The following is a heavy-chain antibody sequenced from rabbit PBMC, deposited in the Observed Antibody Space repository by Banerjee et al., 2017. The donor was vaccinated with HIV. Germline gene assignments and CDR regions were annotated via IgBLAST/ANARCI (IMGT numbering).Heavy chain of an antibody. Sequence: QEQLVESGGGLVKPEGSLTLTCTASGFSFSYKYVMCWVRQAPGKGLEWIACINTSSANTVYASWAKGRFTISKTSSTTVTLQMTSLTAADTATYFCARDDYGVMWLDLWGPGTLVTGS. J-gene: IGHJ5*01. D-gene: IGHD2-1*01. CDR2: INTSSANT. CDR1: GFSFSYKYV. CDR3: ARDDYGVMWLDL. V-gene: IGHV1S45*01.